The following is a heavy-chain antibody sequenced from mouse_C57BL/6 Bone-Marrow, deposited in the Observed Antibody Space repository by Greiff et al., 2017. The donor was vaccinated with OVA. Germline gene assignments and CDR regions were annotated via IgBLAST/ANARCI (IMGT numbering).Heavy chain of an antibody. J-gene: IGHJ2*01. CDR1: GFTFSSYA. CDR3: ARVIYYGPYYFDY. Sequence: EVNVVESGGGLVKPGGSLKLSCAASGFTFSSYAMSWVRQTPEKRLEWVATISDGGSYTYYPDNVKGRFTISRDNAKNNLYLQMSHLKSEDTAMYYCARVIYYGPYYFDYWGQGTTLTVSS. D-gene: IGHD2-1*01. CDR2: ISDGGSYT. V-gene: IGHV5-4*03.